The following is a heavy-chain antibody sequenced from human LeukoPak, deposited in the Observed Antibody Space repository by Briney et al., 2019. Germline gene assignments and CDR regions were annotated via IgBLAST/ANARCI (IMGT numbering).Heavy chain of an antibody. D-gene: IGHD2-2*01. CDR1: NYYISSVSY. J-gene: IGHJ4*02. Sequence: SETLSLTCGVSNYYISSVSYWSWIRQPPGKGLEWIGSIYHTGSAYYSSSLQSRVTISVDTSKNQFSVKLSSVTAADTAVYYCARANDRGGTSPLDYWGQGTLVTVSS. CDR3: ARANDRGGTSPLDY. V-gene: IGHV4-38-2*01. CDR2: IYHTGSA.